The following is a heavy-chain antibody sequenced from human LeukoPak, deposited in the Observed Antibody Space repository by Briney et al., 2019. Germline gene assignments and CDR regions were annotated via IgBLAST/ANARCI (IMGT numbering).Heavy chain of an antibody. J-gene: IGHJ4*02. CDR1: GFTVSTNY. CDR2: IYSGGST. Sequence: GGSLRLSCAASGFTVSTNYMSWVRQAPGKGLEWVSVIYSGGSTNYADSVKGRFTISRDNPNNTLYLQMNSLRAEDTAVYYCARVGYTSGGFRDWGQGTLVTVSS. CDR3: ARVGYTSGGFRD. D-gene: IGHD2-15*01. V-gene: IGHV3-66*01.